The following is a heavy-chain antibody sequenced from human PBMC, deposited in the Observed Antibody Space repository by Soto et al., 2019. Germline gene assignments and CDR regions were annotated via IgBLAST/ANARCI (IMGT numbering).Heavy chain of an antibody. V-gene: IGHV4-59*03. J-gene: IGHJ4*02. CDR1: GRSMSSNY. D-gene: IGHD4-4*01. CDR3: AAYRGALYFDF. CDR2: VFYGGT. Sequence: NPSETLSLTCSVSGRSMSSNYWSWLRQSPDKGLEWLGYVFYGGTDYNPSLGGRVSMSVQTSKSQFSLTLSSVTAADTAVYYCAAYRGALYFDFWGQGIQVTVSS.